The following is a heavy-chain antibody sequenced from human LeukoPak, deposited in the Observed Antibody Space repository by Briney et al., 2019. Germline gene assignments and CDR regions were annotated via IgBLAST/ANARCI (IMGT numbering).Heavy chain of an antibody. Sequence: GGSLRLSCAASGFSFSTYWMSWVRQAPGKGLEWVANIKQDGTEKYYVDSVKGRFTISRDGAKNSLYLQMNSLRVEDTAVYYCARDVQYPFDPWGQGTLVTVSS. D-gene: IGHD2-2*01. CDR3: ARDVQYPFDP. CDR1: GFSFSTYW. CDR2: IKQDGTEK. J-gene: IGHJ5*02. V-gene: IGHV3-7*01.